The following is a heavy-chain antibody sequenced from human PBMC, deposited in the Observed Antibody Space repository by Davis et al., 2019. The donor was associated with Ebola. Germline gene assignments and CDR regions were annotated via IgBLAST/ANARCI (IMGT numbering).Heavy chain of an antibody. CDR1: RFTLRPYW. D-gene: IGHD2-15*01. V-gene: IGHV3-7*03. CDR3: ARGDSRWSNWYFDL. J-gene: IGHJ2*01. CDR2: MKPDGSDK. Sequence: GESLKTSCAASRFTLRPYWMHWVRQAPGKGLEWVANMKPDGSDKNYVDSVKGRFTISRDNAENSLYLQMNSLRVEDTAVYYCARGDSRWSNWYFDLWGRGTLVTVSS.